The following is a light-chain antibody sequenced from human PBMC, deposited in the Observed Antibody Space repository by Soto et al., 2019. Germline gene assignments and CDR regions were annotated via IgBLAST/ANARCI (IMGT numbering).Light chain of an antibody. CDR1: QSVSRN. CDR3: QQYNNWPYT. Sequence: EIVMTRSPATLSVSPGERATLSCRASQSVSRNLAWYQQKPGQAPRLLIYAASTRATGIPARFSGSGSGTEFTLTISSLPSEDFAVYYCQQYNNWPYTFGQGTKLEIK. CDR2: AAS. J-gene: IGKJ2*01. V-gene: IGKV3-15*01.